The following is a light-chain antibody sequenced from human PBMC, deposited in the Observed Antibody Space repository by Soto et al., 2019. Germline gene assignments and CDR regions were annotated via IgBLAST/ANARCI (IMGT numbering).Light chain of an antibody. CDR1: QSVTSSY. CDR2: GAS. Sequence: EIVLTQSPGTLSLSPGERATLSCRASQSVTSSYLAWYQQKPGQAPRLLIYGASSRATGISDRFSGSGSGTDFTLTISSLQTDDFASYYCLHYSTYPLTFGGGTKVDIK. V-gene: IGKV3-20*01. CDR3: LHYSTYPLT. J-gene: IGKJ4*01.